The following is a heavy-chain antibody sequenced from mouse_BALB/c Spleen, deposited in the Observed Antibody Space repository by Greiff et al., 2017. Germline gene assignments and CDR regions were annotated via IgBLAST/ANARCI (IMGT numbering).Heavy chain of an antibody. D-gene: IGHD1-1*01. J-gene: IGHJ4*01. CDR1: GYSFTSYW. CDR3: TRSDPYYYGSSYAMDY. Sequence: EVKLEESGTVLARPGASVKMSCKASGYSFTSYWMHWVKQRPGQGLEWIGAIYPGNSDTSYNQKFKGKAKLTAVTSASTAYMELSSLTNEDSAVYYCTRSDPYYYGSSYAMDYWGQGTSVTVSS. V-gene: IGHV1-5*01. CDR2: IYPGNSDT.